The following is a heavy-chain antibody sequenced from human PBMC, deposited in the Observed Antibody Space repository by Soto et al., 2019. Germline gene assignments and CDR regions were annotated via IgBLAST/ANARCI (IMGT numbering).Heavy chain of an antibody. D-gene: IGHD3-22*01. Sequence: PSETLSLTCTVSGGSISSYYWSWIRQPPGMGLERIGNIYYSGNTNYNPSLKSRVTISVDTSKNHFSLNLYSVTAAGTAVYYCARRRYYYDTTGFAIWGQGTMVTVSS. CDR3: ARRRYYYDTTGFAI. V-gene: IGHV4-59*08. J-gene: IGHJ3*02. CDR1: GGSISSYY. CDR2: IYYSGNT.